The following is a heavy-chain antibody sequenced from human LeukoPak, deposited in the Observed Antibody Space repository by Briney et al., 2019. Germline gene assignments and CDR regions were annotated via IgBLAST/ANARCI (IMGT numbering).Heavy chain of an antibody. CDR1: GASVSDGNYY. CDR3: ARDARAYGGYDHDAVDI. D-gene: IGHD5-12*01. Sequence: SETLSLPCSVSGASVSDGNYYWRWIRQPPGKGLEWIGYMFYSESTKYNPSLKSRVTISVDTSKNQFSLKLSSVTAADTAVYYCARDARAYGGYDHDAVDIWGQGTMVTVSS. CDR2: MFYSEST. V-gene: IGHV4-61*01. J-gene: IGHJ3*02.